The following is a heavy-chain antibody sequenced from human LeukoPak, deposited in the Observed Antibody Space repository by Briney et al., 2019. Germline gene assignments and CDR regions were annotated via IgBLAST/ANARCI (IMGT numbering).Heavy chain of an antibody. Sequence: NPSETLSLTCTVSGGSISSSYWSWIRQPPGKGLEWIGYIYYSGSTNYNPSLKSRVTISIDTSKNQFSLKLSSVTAADTAVYYCARTYYYDSSGYYYFDYWGQGTLVTVSS. J-gene: IGHJ4*02. V-gene: IGHV4-59*01. CDR3: ARTYYYDSSGYYYFDY. CDR2: IYYSGST. CDR1: GGSISSSY. D-gene: IGHD3-22*01.